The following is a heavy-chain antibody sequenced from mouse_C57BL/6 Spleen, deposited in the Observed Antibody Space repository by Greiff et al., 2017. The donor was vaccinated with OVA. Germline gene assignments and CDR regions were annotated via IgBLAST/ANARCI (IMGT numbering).Heavy chain of an antibody. D-gene: IGHD1-1*01. Sequence: QVQLKQSGAELVRPGASVTLSCKASGYTFTDYEMHWVKQTPVHGLEWIGAIDPETGGTAYNQKFKGKAILTADKSSSTAYMELRSLTSEDSAVYYCTRERKLLRGDYFDYWGQGTTLTVSS. CDR2: IDPETGGT. J-gene: IGHJ2*01. CDR3: TRERKLLRGDYFDY. V-gene: IGHV1-15*01. CDR1: GYTFTDYE.